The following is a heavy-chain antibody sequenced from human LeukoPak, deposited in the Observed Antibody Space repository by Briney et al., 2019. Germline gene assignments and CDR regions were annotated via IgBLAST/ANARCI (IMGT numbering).Heavy chain of an antibody. Sequence: ASVTVSCKASGYTFTGYYMHWVRQAPGQGLEWMGWINPNSGGTNYAQKFQGRVTMTRDTSISTAYMELSRLRSDDTAVYYCARGYYGYYSCDYWSQGTLVTVSS. V-gene: IGHV1-2*02. D-gene: IGHD4-17*01. CDR2: INPNSGGT. CDR3: ARGYYGYYSCDY. CDR1: GYTFTGYY. J-gene: IGHJ4*02.